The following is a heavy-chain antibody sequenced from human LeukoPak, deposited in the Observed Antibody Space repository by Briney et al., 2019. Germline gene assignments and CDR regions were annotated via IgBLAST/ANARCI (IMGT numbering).Heavy chain of an antibody. V-gene: IGHV4-4*02. CDR2: IYYSGST. Sequence: SGTLSLTCAVSGGSISSSNWWSWVRQPPGKGLEWIGSIYYSGSTYYNPSLKSRVTISVDTSKNQFSLRLSSVTAADTAVYYCARQGVYYDILTGYSPGGYYFDYWGQGTLVTVSS. D-gene: IGHD3-9*01. CDR1: GGSISSSNW. CDR3: ARQGVYYDILTGYSPGGYYFDY. J-gene: IGHJ4*02.